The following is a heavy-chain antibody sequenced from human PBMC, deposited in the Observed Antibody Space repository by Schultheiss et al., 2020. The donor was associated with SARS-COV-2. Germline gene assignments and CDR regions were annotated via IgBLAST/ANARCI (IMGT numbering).Heavy chain of an antibody. V-gene: IGHV1-69*06. J-gene: IGHJ6*02. D-gene: IGHD3-10*01. CDR1: GDTFSNHA. Sequence: SVKVSCKASGDTFSNHAIAWVRQAPGQGLEWVGSVVPVFGTSNYARKFRDRVTITADTSTSTAYIDLISLKGDDTAVYFCAREAITMVRGVMDFASGGIDVWGQGTSVTVSS. CDR2: VVPVFGTS. CDR3: AREAITMVRGVMDFASGGIDV.